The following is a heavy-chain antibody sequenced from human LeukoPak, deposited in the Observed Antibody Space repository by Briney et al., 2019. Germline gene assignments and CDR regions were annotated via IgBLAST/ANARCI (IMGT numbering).Heavy chain of an antibody. CDR3: AGDSIDFWSGSNYGMDV. V-gene: IGHV3-9*01. CDR2: ISWNSGSI. CDR1: GFTFDDHA. D-gene: IGHD3-3*01. Sequence: GGSLRLSCAASGFTFDDHAMHWVRQVPGKGLEWVSGISWNSGSIGYADSVKGRFTISRDNAKNSLFLQMNSLRAEDTALYYCAGDSIDFWSGSNYGMDVWGQGTTVTVSS. J-gene: IGHJ6*02.